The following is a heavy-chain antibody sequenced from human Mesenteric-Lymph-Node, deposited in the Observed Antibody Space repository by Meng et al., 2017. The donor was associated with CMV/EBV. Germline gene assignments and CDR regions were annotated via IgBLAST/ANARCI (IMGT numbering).Heavy chain of an antibody. CDR1: GFTFSSYS. D-gene: IGHD6-13*01. V-gene: IGHV3-66*02. Sequence: GGSLRLSCAASGFTFSSYSMNWVRQAPGKGLEWVASLYVGGSTYYADSVKGRFTISRDTSKNTLFLQMSSLRAEDTAVYYCARDTSSSWYGYYYYYGMDVWGQGTTVTVSS. CDR2: LYVGGST. CDR3: ARDTSSSWYGYYYYYGMDV. J-gene: IGHJ6*02.